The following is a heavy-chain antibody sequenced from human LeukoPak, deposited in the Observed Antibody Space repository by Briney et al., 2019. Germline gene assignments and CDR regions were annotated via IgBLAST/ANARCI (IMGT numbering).Heavy chain of an antibody. V-gene: IGHV1-8*01. CDR2: MNPNSGNT. CDR3: ARDRLTIFGVVIPFDY. Sequence: ASVKVSCKASGYTFTSYDINWVRQATGQGLEWMGWMNPNSGNTGYAQKFQGRVTMTRSTSISTAYMELSSLRSEDTAVYYCARDRLTIFGVVIPFDYWGQGTLVTVSS. CDR1: GYTFTSYD. J-gene: IGHJ4*02. D-gene: IGHD3-3*01.